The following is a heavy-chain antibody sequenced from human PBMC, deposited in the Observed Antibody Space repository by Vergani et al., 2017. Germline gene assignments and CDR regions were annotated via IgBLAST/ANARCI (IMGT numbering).Heavy chain of an antibody. Sequence: QVQLVQSGSEVRKPGASVKVSCQVSGYSLTELTIHWVRQAPGKGLEWMGGFDPEHGEVTFAHHIQGRVTMTEDRSTDTAYMELSSLRPEDTAVYYCARDNKQLRPRAFDLWGQGTMVTVSS. CDR2: FDPEHGEV. J-gene: IGHJ3*01. CDR1: GYSLTELT. D-gene: IGHD4-23*01. CDR3: ARDNKQLRPRAFDL. V-gene: IGHV1-24*01.